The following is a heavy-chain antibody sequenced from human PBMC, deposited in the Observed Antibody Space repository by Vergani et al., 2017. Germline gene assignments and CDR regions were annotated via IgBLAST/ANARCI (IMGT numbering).Heavy chain of an antibody. CDR3: AKDLGTSSGGGWFDP. CDR1: GFTSAGYA. V-gene: IGHV3-9*02. Sequence: EVQLEESGGGLVLPGRSLRLSCVASGFTSAGYAMHWVRQAPGKGLEWVSGISWNSNSIGYADSVEGRFTISRDNAKNSLYLQMNSLRAEDTASYYCAKDLGTSSGGGWFDPWGQGTLVTVSS. D-gene: IGHD6-6*01. CDR2: ISWNSNSI. J-gene: IGHJ5*02.